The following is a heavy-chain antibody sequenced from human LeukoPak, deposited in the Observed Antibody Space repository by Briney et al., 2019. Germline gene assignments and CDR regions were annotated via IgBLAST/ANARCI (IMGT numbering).Heavy chain of an antibody. CDR3: ATHTTGTTPINWFDP. J-gene: IGHJ5*02. Sequence: GASVKVSCKVSGYTLTELSMHWVRQAPGKGLEWMGGFDPEDGETIYAQKFQGRVTMTEDTSTDTAYMELSSLRSEGTAVYYCATHTTGTTPINWFDPWGQGTLVTVSS. V-gene: IGHV1-24*01. D-gene: IGHD1-1*01. CDR1: GYTLTELS. CDR2: FDPEDGET.